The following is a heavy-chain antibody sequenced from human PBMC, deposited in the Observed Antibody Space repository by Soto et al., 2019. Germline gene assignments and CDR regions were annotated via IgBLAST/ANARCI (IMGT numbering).Heavy chain of an antibody. J-gene: IGHJ6*02. CDR3: ARTSPYYDFWSGNHYYYYGMDV. CDR1: GGTFSSYA. V-gene: IGHV1-69*12. Sequence: QVQLVQSGAEVKKPGSSVKVSCKASGGTFSSYAISWVRQAPGQGLEWMGGIIPIFGTANYAQKFQGRVTITAEESTSTAYMELSSLRSEVTAVYYCARTSPYYDFWSGNHYYYYGMDVWGQGTTVTVSS. D-gene: IGHD3-3*01. CDR2: IIPIFGTA.